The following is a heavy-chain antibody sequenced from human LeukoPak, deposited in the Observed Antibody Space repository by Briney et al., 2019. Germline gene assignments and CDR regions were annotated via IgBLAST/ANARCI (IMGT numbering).Heavy chain of an antibody. Sequence: SETLSLTCTVSGGSFSGYYWSWIRRPPGKGLEWIGEINHSGSTNYNPSLKSRVTISVDTSKNQFSLKLSSVTAADTAVYYCARGRYSSGWYGTNWFDPWGQGTLVTVSS. CDR2: INHSGST. CDR1: GGSFSGYY. V-gene: IGHV4-34*01. CDR3: ARGRYSSGWYGTNWFDP. D-gene: IGHD6-19*01. J-gene: IGHJ5*02.